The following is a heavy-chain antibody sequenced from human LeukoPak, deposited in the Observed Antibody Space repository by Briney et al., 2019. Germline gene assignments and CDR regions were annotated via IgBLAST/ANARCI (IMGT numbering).Heavy chain of an antibody. CDR1: GGSFNAYY. V-gene: IGHV4-34*01. CDR3: ARGSVTMIS. D-gene: IGHD3-22*01. J-gene: IGHJ5*02. CDR2: INHSGTT. Sequence: SETLSLTCVVSGGSFNAYYWSWIRQPPGKGLEWIGEINHSGTTNYNLSLKSRVTMSVDTSKSQFSLNLSSVTAADTAVYYCARGSVTMISWGQGTLVTVSS.